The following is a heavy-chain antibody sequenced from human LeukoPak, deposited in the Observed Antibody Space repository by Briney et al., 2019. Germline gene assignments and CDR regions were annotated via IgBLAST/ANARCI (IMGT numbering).Heavy chain of an antibody. CDR1: GGSFSGYY. V-gene: IGHV4-34*01. CDR3: ARGLAAAYTS. D-gene: IGHD6-13*01. J-gene: IGHJ5*02. Sequence: SETLSLTCAVYGGSFSGYYWSWIRQPPGKGPEWIGEINHSGSTNYNPSLKSRVTISVDTSKNQFSLKLSSVTAADTAVYYCARGLAAAYTSWGQGTLVTVSS. CDR2: INHSGST.